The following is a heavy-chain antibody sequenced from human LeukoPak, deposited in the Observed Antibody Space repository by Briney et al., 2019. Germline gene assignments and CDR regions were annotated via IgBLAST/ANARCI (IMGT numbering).Heavy chain of an antibody. J-gene: IGHJ4*02. D-gene: IGHD6-19*01. V-gene: IGHV4-38-2*02. CDR3: ARDGYSSGWSFSY. CDR1: GYSISSGFY. CDR2: IYHSGNT. Sequence: SETLSLTCAVSGYSISSGFYWGWIRQPPGKGLEWIGSIYHSGNTYYNPSLKSRVTISVDTSMNQFSLKLSPVTAADTAVYYCARDGYSSGWSFSYWGQGTLVTVSS.